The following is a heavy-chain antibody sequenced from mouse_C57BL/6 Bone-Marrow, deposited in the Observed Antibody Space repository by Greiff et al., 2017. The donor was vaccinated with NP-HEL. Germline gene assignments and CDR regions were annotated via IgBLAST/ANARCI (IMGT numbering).Heavy chain of an antibody. CDR2: IHPNSGST. Sequence: QVQLQQPGAELVKPGASVKLSCKASGYTFTSYWMHWVKQRPGHGLEWIGMIHPNSGSTNYNEKFKSKATLTVDKSSSAAYMQLSSLTSEDSAVYYCAREPYYDAMDYWGQGTSVTVSS. J-gene: IGHJ4*01. CDR1: GYTFTSYW. CDR3: AREPYYDAMDY. V-gene: IGHV1-64*01.